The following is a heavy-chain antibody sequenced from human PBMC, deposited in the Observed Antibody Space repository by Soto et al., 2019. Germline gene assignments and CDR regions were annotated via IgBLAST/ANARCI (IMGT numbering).Heavy chain of an antibody. V-gene: IGHV3-53*01. CDR2: IYSGGST. J-gene: IGHJ6*02. CDR3: ARDHYGDYDHGMDV. D-gene: IGHD4-17*01. CDR1: GFTVSSNY. Sequence: EVQLVESGGGLIQPGGSLRLSCAASGFTVSSNYMSWVRQAPGKGLEWVSVIYSGGSTYYADSVKGRFTISRDNSKNTLYLQMNSLRAEDTAVYYCARDHYGDYDHGMDVWGQGTTVTVSS.